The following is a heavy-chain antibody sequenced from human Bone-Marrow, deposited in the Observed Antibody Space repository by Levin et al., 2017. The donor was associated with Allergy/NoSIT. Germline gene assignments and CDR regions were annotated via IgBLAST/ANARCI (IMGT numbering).Heavy chain of an antibody. CDR2: MNPDSGDT. D-gene: IGHD3-10*01. CDR3: ARGGEWLDP. CDR1: GYTFSNFD. J-gene: IGHJ5*02. Sequence: ASVKVSCKASGYTFSNFDLNWLRQAPGQNLEWVGWMNPDSGDTNSAQKFQGRINMTANASMGTAYMELSSLRNDDTGVYYCARGGEWLDPWGQGTLVTVSS. V-gene: IGHV1-8*01.